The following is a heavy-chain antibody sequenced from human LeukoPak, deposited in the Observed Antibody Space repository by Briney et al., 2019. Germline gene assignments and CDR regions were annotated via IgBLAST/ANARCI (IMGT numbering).Heavy chain of an antibody. V-gene: IGHV4-34*01. D-gene: IGHD6-13*01. CDR2: INHSGST. J-gene: IGHJ4*02. CDR3: ARGYWAAAAYFDY. Sequence: SETLSLTCAVYGGSFSGYYWSWIRQPPGKGLEWIGEINHSGSTNYNPSLKSRVTISVDTSKNQFSLKLSSVTAADTAVYYCARGYWAAAAYFDYWGQGTLVTVSS. CDR1: GGSFSGYY.